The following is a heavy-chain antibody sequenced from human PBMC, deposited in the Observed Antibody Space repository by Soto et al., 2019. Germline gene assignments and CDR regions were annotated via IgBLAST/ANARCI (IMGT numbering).Heavy chain of an antibody. CDR1: SASIDNN. V-gene: IGHV4-4*02. D-gene: IGHD6-19*01. Sequence: QMQLLESGPGLVKPSETLSLTCAVSSASIDNNWNWVHQPPGKGLEWIGEIHQSGISYKNPSLKSRVTMSVDKSKNQFSLNLSSVTAADTAVYFCARSFGWYAFDQWGQGTLVTVSS. CDR3: ARSFGWYAFDQ. J-gene: IGHJ4*02. CDR2: IHQSGIS.